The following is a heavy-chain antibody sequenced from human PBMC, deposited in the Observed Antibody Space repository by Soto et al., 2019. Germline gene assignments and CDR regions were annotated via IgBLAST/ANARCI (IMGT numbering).Heavy chain of an antibody. Sequence: QVQLVESGGGVVQPGRSLRLSCAASGFTFSSYAMHWVRQAPGKGLEWVAVISYDGSNKYYADSVKGRFTISRDNSKNTLYLQMNSLRAEDTAVYYCARPLYSSGGGYGMDVWGQGTTVTVSS. J-gene: IGHJ6*02. CDR2: ISYDGSNK. CDR1: GFTFSSYA. CDR3: ARPLYSSGGGYGMDV. D-gene: IGHD6-19*01. V-gene: IGHV3-30-3*01.